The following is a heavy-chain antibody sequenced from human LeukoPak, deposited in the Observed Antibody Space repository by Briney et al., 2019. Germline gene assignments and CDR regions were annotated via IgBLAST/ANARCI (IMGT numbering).Heavy chain of an antibody. V-gene: IGHV3-30*18. CDR1: GFTFSSYG. D-gene: IGHD2-2*01. J-gene: IGHJ4*02. CDR2: ISYDGSNK. Sequence: GGSLRLSCAASGFTFSSYGMHWVRQPPGKGLEWVGVISYDGSNKYYADSVKGRFTISRDNSKNTLYLQMNSLRAEDTAVYYCAKVPYYCSSTSCPADDYWGQGTLVTVSS. CDR3: AKVPYYCSSTSCPADDY.